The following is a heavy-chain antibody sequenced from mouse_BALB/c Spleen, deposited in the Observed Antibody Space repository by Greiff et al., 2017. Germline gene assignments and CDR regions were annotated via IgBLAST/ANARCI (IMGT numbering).Heavy chain of an antibody. CDR2: IDPENGDT. Sequence: EVQLQQSGAELVRSGASVKLSCTASGFNIKDYYMHWVKQRPEQGLEWIGWIDPENGDTEYAPKFQGKATMTADTSSNTAYLQLSSLTSEDTAVYYCNLYYRYDEGGFDYWGQGTTLTVSS. CDR3: NLYYRYDEGGFDY. J-gene: IGHJ2*01. V-gene: IGHV14-4*02. CDR1: GFNIKDYY. D-gene: IGHD2-14*01.